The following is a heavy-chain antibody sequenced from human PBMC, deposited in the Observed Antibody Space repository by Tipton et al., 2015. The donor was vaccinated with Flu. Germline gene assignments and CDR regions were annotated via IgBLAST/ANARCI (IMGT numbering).Heavy chain of an antibody. Sequence: QVQLVQSGGGLVQPGGSLRLSCAASGFTFSDYYMSWIRQLPGKGLEWVSHISSSGSTINYADSVKGRFTISRDNAKNSLYLQMNSLRAEDTAVYYCARAKIAARQNGIDVWGQGTTVTVSS. J-gene: IGHJ6*02. CDR1: GFTFSDYY. V-gene: IGHV3-11*01. CDR3: ARAKIAARQNGIDV. D-gene: IGHD6-6*01. CDR2: ISSSGSTI.